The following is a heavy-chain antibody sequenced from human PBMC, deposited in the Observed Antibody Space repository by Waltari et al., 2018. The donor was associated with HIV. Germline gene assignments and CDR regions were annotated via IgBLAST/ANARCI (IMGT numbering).Heavy chain of an antibody. J-gene: IGHJ4*02. CDR2: IREDGITT. Sequence: QVQLVESGGGVVQPGGSLRLSCVGSGFNFNIYGVHWVRQAPGKGVGWVGFIREDGITTYDGNAVKGLFTISRDNPKNTLYLQMSSLRTEDTAVYYCAKGPPGGFYGSGSWDWGQGTLVIVSS. CDR1: GFNFNIYG. D-gene: IGHD3-10*01. CDR3: AKGPPGGFYGSGSWD. V-gene: IGHV3-30*02.